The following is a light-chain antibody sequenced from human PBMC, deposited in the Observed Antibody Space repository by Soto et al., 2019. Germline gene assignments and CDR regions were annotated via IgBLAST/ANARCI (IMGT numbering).Light chain of an antibody. V-gene: IGKV3-11*01. Sequence: EIDLPQGPSTLVVARGGRPPIHCKASQSVSSYLAWYQQKPGQAPRLLIYDAANRATGIPARIGGSGSGTDFTLTISSLEPEDFAAYYCQQRSSWPRTFGQGTQVEIK. J-gene: IGKJ1*01. CDR1: QSVSSY. CDR2: DAA. CDR3: QQRSSWPRT.